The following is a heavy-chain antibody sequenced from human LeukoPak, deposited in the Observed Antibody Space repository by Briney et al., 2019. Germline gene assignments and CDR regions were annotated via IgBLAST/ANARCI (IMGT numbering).Heavy chain of an antibody. J-gene: IGHJ4*02. CDR2: IYYSGST. Sequence: SETLSLTCTVSGGSISSSSYYWGWLRQPPGKGLEWIGSIYYSGSTYYNPSLKSRVTISVDTSKNQFSLKLTSVTAADTAVYYCARPGLLWFGELTYFDSWGQGTLVTVSS. CDR3: ARPGLLWFGELTYFDS. D-gene: IGHD3-10*01. V-gene: IGHV4-39*01. CDR1: GGSISSSSYY.